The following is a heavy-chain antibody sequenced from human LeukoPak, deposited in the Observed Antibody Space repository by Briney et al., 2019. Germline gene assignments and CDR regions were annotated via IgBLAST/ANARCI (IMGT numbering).Heavy chain of an antibody. CDR2: ISGSGGST. CDR3: AAQIRITMVRGVTGMDV. Sequence: GSLRLSCAAPGFTFSSYAMSWVRQAPGKGLEWVSAISGSGGSTYYADSVKGRFTISRDNSKNTLYLQMNSLRAEDTAVYYCAAQIRITMVRGVTGMDVWGKETTVTVSS. V-gene: IGHV3-23*01. J-gene: IGHJ6*04. CDR1: GFTFSSYA. D-gene: IGHD3-10*01.